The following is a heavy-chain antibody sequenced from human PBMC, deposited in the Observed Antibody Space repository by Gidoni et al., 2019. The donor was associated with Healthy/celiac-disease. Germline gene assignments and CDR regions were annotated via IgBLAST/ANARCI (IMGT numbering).Heavy chain of an antibody. Sequence: EVQLVESGGGLVQHGGSLKRSCAASGFPFSASAMPWVRQASGRGLEWDGRIRSKANSYATAYAASVKGRFTISRDDSKNTAYLQMNSLKTEDTAVYYCTSRPNDGDYWGQGTLVTVSS. CDR2: IRSKANSYAT. CDR3: TSRPNDGDY. J-gene: IGHJ4*02. V-gene: IGHV3-73*01. D-gene: IGHD1-1*01. CDR1: GFPFSASA.